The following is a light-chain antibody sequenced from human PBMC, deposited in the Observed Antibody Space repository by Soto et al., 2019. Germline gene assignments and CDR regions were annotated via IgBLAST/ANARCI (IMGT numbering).Light chain of an antibody. CDR2: DAS. CDR3: QQRSNWP. CDR1: QSVSSY. Sequence: EIVLTQSPATLSLSPGERATLSCRASQSVSSYLAWYQQKPGQAPRLLIYDASNRATGIPARFSGSGSGTDFTLTISSLEPEDFAVYYCQQRSNWPFGGGTRWRL. V-gene: IGKV3-11*01. J-gene: IGKJ5*01.